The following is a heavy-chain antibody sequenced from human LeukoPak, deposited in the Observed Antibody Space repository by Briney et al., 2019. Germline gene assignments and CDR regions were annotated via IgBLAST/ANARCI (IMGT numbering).Heavy chain of an antibody. CDR1: GVTFSSYT. CDR2: IIPILGIA. V-gene: IGHV1-69*04. Sequence: SVKVSCKASGVTFSSYTISWVRQAPGQGLEWMGRIIPILGIANYAQKFQGRVTITADKSTSTAYMELSSLRSEDTAVYYCARDPVYCSSTSCREYFQHWGQGTLVTVSS. J-gene: IGHJ1*01. D-gene: IGHD2-2*01. CDR3: ARDPVYCSSTSCREYFQH.